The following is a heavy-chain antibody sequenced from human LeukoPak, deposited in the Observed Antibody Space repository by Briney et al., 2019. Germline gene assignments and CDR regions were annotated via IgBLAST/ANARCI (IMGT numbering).Heavy chain of an antibody. V-gene: IGHV4-34*01. Sequence: SETRSLTCAVYGGSFGGYYWSWIRQPPGKGREWIGEIKHSGSTNSNTSLTSRVPMSVDTSKIQCSLKLSSVTAADTAVYYCARAPCKYQLLLPSSYSGMDVWGQGTTVTVSS. CDR3: ARAPCKYQLLLPSSYSGMDV. CDR1: GGSFGGYY. D-gene: IGHD2-2*01. J-gene: IGHJ6*02. CDR2: IKHSGST.